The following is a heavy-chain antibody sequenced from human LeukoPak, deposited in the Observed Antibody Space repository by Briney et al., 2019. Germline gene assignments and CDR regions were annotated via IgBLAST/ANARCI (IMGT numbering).Heavy chain of an antibody. D-gene: IGHD2-15*01. Sequence: GSLRLSCAASAFTVSNNYMSWVRRAPGKGLEWVSVIYSGGTTNYADSVKGRFTISRDNSKNILYLQMNSLRAEDTAVYYCARGGSWFDPWGQGTLVTVSS. CDR2: IYSGGTT. J-gene: IGHJ5*02. CDR3: ARGGSWFDP. V-gene: IGHV3-66*01. CDR1: AFTVSNNY.